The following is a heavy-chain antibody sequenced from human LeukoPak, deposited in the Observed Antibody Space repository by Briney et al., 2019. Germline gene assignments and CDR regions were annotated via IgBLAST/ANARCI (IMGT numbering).Heavy chain of an antibody. V-gene: IGHV4-61*01. J-gene: IGHJ4*02. CDR1: GGSLSSGSYY. CDR2: IYYSGST. CDR3: AREGYDSSGYFRLFDY. Sequence: SETLSLTCTVSGGSLSSGSYYWSWLRQPPGKGLEWIGFIYYSGSTNYNPSLKSRVTISVDTSKNQFSLKLSSVTAADTAVYYCAREGYDSSGYFRLFDYWGQGTLVTVSS. D-gene: IGHD3-22*01.